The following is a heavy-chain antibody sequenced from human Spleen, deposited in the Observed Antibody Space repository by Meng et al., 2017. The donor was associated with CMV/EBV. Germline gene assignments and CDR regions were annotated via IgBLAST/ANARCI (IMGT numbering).Heavy chain of an antibody. D-gene: IGHD2-2*02. J-gene: IGHJ3*02. CDR2: ISSDSSYI. V-gene: IGHV3-21*01. Sequence: GGSLRLSCAASGLTFSTYSMNWVRQAPGKGLEWVSSISSDSSYIYYADSVKGRFTISRDNAKNSLYLQMNSLRAEDTAVYYCARVSCSSSSCYKDAFDIWGQGTMVTVSS. CDR3: ARVSCSSSSCYKDAFDI. CDR1: GLTFSTYS.